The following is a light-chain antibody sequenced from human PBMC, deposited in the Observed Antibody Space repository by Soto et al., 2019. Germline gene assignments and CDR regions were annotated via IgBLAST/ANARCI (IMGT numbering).Light chain of an antibody. V-gene: IGKV3-15*01. CDR1: QSVSSN. J-gene: IGKJ2*01. CDR2: GAS. Sequence: EIVMTQSPATLSVSPGERATLSCRASQSVSSNLAWYQQKPGQAPRLLLYGASTRATGIPARFSGSGSGTEFTLTISSLQSEDFAVYYCQQYNNWPPGTFGQGTKLELK. CDR3: QQYNNWPPGT.